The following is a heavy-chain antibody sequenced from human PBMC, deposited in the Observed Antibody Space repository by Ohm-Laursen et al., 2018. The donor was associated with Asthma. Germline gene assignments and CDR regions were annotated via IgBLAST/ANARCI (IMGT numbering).Heavy chain of an antibody. CDR2: ISWNSGSI. J-gene: IGHJ4*02. Sequence: SLRLSCSASGFTFDDYAMHWVRQAPGKGLEWVSGISWNSGSIGYADSVKGRFTISRDNSRNTLYLQMNSLRAEDTAVYYCAKDGGLLVVVTSFLDYWGQGILVTVSS. CDR3: AKDGGLLVVVTSFLDY. V-gene: IGHV3-9*01. CDR1: GFTFDDYA. D-gene: IGHD2-21*02.